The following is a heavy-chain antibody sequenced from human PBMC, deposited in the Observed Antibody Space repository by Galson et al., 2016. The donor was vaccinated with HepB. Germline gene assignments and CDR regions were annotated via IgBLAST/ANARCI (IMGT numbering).Heavy chain of an antibody. D-gene: IGHD3-10*01. V-gene: IGHV4-61*08. CDR2: SYNSGST. CDR1: GASVSNGDYY. CDR3: VKGAAGTGAL. Sequence: SETLSLTCTVSGASVSNGDYYWNWIRQPPGKGLEWIGYSYNSGSTNYNPSLKSRVTILVDTAKNQFSLRLNSVTAADTAVYYCVKGAAGTGALWGQGTLVTVSS. J-gene: IGHJ4*02.